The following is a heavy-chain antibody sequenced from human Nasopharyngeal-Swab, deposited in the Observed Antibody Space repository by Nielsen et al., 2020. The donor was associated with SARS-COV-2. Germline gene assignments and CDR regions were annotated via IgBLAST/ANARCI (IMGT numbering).Heavy chain of an antibody. J-gene: IGHJ6*02. V-gene: IGHV3-43*01. CDR1: GFTFSSYW. CDR2: ISWDGGST. CDR3: AKDLGGYYYYGMDV. Sequence: GESLKISCAASGFTFSSYWMSWVRQAPGKGLEWVSLISWDGGSTYYADSVKGRFTISRDNSKNSLYLQMNSLRTEDTALYYCAKDLGGYYYYGMDVWGQGTTVTVSS.